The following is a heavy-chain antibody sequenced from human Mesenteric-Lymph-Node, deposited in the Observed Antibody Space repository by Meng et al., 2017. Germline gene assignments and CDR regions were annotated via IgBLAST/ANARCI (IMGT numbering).Heavy chain of an antibody. V-gene: IGHV4-34*01. CDR2: INHSGNT. D-gene: IGHD3-10*01. CDR1: GGGLNGYY. Sequence: QAQLQQWGAGLLQPSETLSLPCGVSGGGLNGYYWSWIRQPPGKGLEWIAEINHSGNTNYNPSLKSRVTISVDRSNNQFSLRLKSVSAADTAVYYCARGRFGDAANSYNWFDPWGQGTLVTVSS. J-gene: IGHJ5*02. CDR3: ARGRFGDAANSYNWFDP.